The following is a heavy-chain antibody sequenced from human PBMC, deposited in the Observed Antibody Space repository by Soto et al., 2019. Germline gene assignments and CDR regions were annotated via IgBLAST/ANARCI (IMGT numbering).Heavy chain of an antibody. D-gene: IGHD1-26*01. J-gene: IGHJ6*02. CDR2: IIPIFGTA. CDR1: GGTFSSYA. CDR3: ARDKRSGGSYASYYYYGMDV. V-gene: IGHV1-69*13. Sequence: GASVKVSCKASGGTFSSYAISWVRQAPGQGLEWMGGIIPIFGTANYAQKFQGRVTITADESTSTAYMELSSLRSEDTAVYYCARDKRSGGSYASYYYYGMDVWGQGTTVTVSS.